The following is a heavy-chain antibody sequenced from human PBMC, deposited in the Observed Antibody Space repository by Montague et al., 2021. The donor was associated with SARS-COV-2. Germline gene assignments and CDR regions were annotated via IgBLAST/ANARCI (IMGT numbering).Heavy chain of an antibody. V-gene: IGHV3-7*01. CDR3: ARVQRTTGTTRLGTYYYYYYGMDV. D-gene: IGHD1-1*01. CDR1: GFTFSSYW. CDR2: IKQDGSEN. J-gene: IGHJ6*02. Sequence: SLRLSCAASGFTFSSYWMSWVRQAPGNGLEWVANIKQDGSENYYVDSVKGRFTISRDNAENSLYLQMNSLRAEDTAVSYCARVQRTTGTTRLGTYYYYYYGMDVWGQGTTVTVSS.